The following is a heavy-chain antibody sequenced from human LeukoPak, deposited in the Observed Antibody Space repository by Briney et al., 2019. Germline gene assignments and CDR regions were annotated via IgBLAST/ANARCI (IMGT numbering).Heavy chain of an antibody. CDR2: IYHSGST. Sequence: SETLSLTCPVSGYSISSGYYWGWIRQPPGKGLEWIGSIYHSGSTYYNPSLKSRVTISVDTSKNQFSLKLSSVTAADTAVYYCARDGSTIPPGYWGQGTLVTVSS. J-gene: IGHJ4*02. D-gene: IGHD2-2*02. CDR3: ARDGSTIPPGY. CDR1: GYSISSGYY. V-gene: IGHV4-38-2*02.